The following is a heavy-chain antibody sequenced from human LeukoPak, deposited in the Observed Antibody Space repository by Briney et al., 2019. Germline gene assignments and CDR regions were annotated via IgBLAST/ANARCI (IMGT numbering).Heavy chain of an antibody. CDR2: ISSSGSTI. CDR3: ARAYTYYYDSSGYV. V-gene: IGHV3-11*01. J-gene: IGHJ4*02. CDR1: GFTFSDYY. Sequence: PGGSLRLSCAASGFTFSDYYMSWIRQAPGKGLEWVSYISSSGSTIYYADSVKGRFTISRDNAKNSLYLQMNSLRAEDTAVYYCARAYTYYYDSSGYVWGQGTLVTVSS. D-gene: IGHD3-22*01.